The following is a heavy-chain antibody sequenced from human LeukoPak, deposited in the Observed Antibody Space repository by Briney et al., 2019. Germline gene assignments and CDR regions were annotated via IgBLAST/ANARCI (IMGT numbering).Heavy chain of an antibody. J-gene: IGHJ4*02. CDR3: AKGTGDTAYYFDF. CDR2: IRVSGST. D-gene: IGHD7-27*01. CDR1: GFTFSSYT. V-gene: IGHV3-23*01. Sequence: GGSLRLSCAASGFTFSSYTMNWVRQAPGKGLEWVSGIRVSGSTYYPDSVTGRFTISRDNSENTLYLQMSGLRAEDTAIYYCAKGTGDTAYYFDFWGQGVLVTVSS.